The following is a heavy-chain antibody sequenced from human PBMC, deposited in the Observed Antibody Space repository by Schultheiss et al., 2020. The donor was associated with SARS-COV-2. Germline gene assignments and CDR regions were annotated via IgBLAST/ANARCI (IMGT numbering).Heavy chain of an antibody. Sequence: SETLSLTCTVSGGSISSYYWSWIRQPPGKGLEWIGYIYYSGSTNYNPSLKSRVTMSVDTSKNQFSLKLSSVTAADTAVYYCARRTEYFDYWGQGTLVTVSS. CDR1: GGSISSYY. CDR3: ARRTEYFDY. CDR2: IYYSGST. V-gene: IGHV4-59*12. D-gene: IGHD2-8*02. J-gene: IGHJ4*02.